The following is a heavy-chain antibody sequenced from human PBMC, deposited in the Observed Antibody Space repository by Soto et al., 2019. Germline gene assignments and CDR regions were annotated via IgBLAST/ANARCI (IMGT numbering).Heavy chain of an antibody. V-gene: IGHV1-69*01. Sequence: QVQLVQSGAEVKKPGSSVKVSCKASGGTFSSYAISWVRQAPGQGLEWMGGIIPIFGTANYAQKFQGRDTSTSDESTSTAYMELSSLRSEDTAVYYCARGPPPYCGGDFYSSWFDPWGQGTLVTVSS. CDR2: IIPIFGTA. CDR3: ARGPPPYCGGDFYSSWFDP. D-gene: IGHD2-21*02. J-gene: IGHJ5*02. CDR1: GGTFSSYA.